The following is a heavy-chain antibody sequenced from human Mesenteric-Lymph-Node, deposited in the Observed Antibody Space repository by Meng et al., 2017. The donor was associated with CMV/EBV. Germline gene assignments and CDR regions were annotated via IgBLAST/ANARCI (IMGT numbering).Heavy chain of an antibody. CDR2: INAYNGNT. Sequence: SCKASGYTFTNYGISWVRQAPGQGLEWMGWINAYNGNTKYAQQLQGRVTMTTDTSTSTAYMEVRSLRSDDTAVYYCARSPNPSYFDYWGQGTLVTVSS. J-gene: IGHJ4*02. D-gene: IGHD1-14*01. CDR3: ARSPNPSYFDY. CDR1: GYTFTNYG. V-gene: IGHV1-18*01.